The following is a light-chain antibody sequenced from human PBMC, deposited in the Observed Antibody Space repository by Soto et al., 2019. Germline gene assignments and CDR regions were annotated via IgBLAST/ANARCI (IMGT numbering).Light chain of an antibody. Sequence: QSALTQPASVSGSPGQSITISCTGTSSDVGAYNYVSWYQQHPGKAPKLMIYDVSNRPSGVSNRFSGSKSGNTASPTISGLQAEDEADYYCSSYTTSANYVFGTGTKLTVL. CDR2: DVS. CDR3: SSYTTSANYV. CDR1: SSDVGAYNY. J-gene: IGLJ1*01. V-gene: IGLV2-14*01.